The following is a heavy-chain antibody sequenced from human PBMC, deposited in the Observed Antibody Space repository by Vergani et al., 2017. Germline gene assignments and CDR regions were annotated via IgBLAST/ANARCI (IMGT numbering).Heavy chain of an antibody. V-gene: IGHV3-23*01. CDR3: ARDVDATMVREDAFDI. CDR1: GFTFSSYA. D-gene: IGHD3-10*01. Sequence: EVQLLESGGGLVQPGGSLRLSCAASGFTFSSYAMSWVRQAPGKGLEWVSAISGSGGSTYYADSVKGRFTISRDNSKNTLYLQMNSLRAEDTAVYYCARDVDATMVREDAFDIWGQGTMVTVSS. J-gene: IGHJ3*02. CDR2: ISGSGGST.